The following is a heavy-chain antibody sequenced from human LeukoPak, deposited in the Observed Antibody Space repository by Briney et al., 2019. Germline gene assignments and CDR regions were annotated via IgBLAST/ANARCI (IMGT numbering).Heavy chain of an antibody. D-gene: IGHD3-10*01. CDR3: ARESGSYFDY. J-gene: IGHJ4*02. CDR1: GYTFAGYY. Sequence: ASVKVSCKASGYTFAGYYMHWVRQAPGQGLEWMGWINPNSGGTNYAQKFQGRVTMTRDTSISTAYMELTRLRSDDSAVYYCARESGSYFDYWGQGTLVTVSS. V-gene: IGHV1-2*02. CDR2: INPNSGGT.